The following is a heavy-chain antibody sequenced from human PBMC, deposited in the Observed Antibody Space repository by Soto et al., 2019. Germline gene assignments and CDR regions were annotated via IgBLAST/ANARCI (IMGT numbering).Heavy chain of an antibody. V-gene: IGHV3-21*01. CDR2: ISSSSSYI. J-gene: IGHJ6*02. CDR3: ARDLSGSYYYYYYGMDV. CDR1: GFTFSSYS. Sequence: LRLSCAASGFTFSSYSMNWVRQAPGKGLEWVSSISSSSSYIYYADSVKGRFTISRDNAKNSLYLQMNSLRAEDTAVYYCARDLSGSYYYYYYGMDVWGQGTTVTVSS. D-gene: IGHD1-26*01.